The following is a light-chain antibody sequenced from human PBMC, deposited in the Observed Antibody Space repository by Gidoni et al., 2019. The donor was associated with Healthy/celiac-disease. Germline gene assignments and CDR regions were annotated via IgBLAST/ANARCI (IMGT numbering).Light chain of an antibody. Sequence: IQMTQSPSSLSASVGDRVTITCRASQGISNYLAWYQQKPGKVPKLLIYAASTWQSGVPSRCSGSGSGTDFTLIISSLQPEDVVTYYWQKDNSAPLTFGGGTKVEIK. CDR3: QKDNSAPLT. CDR1: QGISNY. V-gene: IGKV1-27*01. J-gene: IGKJ4*01. CDR2: AAS.